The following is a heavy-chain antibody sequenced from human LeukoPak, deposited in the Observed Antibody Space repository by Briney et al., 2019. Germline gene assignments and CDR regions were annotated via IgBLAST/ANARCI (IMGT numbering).Heavy chain of an antibody. CDR1: GFPFSDYS. J-gene: IGHJ6*03. V-gene: IGHV3-48*04. Sequence: GGSLRLSCTASGFPFSDYSMNWVRQAPGKGLEWVSYISSSSSTIYYADSVKGRFTISRDNAKNSLYLQMNSLRAEDTAVYYCARGVITIQRPFDYYYYYMDVWGKGTTVTVSS. CDR3: ARGVITIQRPFDYYYYYMDV. D-gene: IGHD3-16*01. CDR2: ISSSSSTI.